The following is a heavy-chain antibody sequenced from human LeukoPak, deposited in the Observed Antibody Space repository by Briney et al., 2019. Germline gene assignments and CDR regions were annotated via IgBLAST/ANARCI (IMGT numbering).Heavy chain of an antibody. CDR1: GGSFSGYY. J-gene: IGHJ5*02. CDR2: MDDSGST. D-gene: IGHD2-2*01. CDR3: ARVAVVVPAAIAWFDP. V-gene: IGHV4-34*01. Sequence: SETLSLTCVVYGGSFSGYYWSWIRQPPGKGLGWIGEMDDSGSTNYNPSLKSRVTISVATSKNQFSLKLSSVTAADTAVYYCARVAVVVPAAIAWFDPWGQGTLVTVSS.